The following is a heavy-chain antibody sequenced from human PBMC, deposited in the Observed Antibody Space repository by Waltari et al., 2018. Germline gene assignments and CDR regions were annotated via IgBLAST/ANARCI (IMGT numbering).Heavy chain of an antibody. CDR1: GFTFSSYG. Sequence: QVQLVESGGGVVQPGGSLRLSCAASGFTFSSYGMHWFRQAPGKGLEWVAFIRYDGSNKYYADSVKGRFTISRDNSKNTLYLQMNSLRAEDTAVYYCAKDAIAVAGMVYWGQGTLVTVSS. CDR3: AKDAIAVAGMVY. CDR2: IRYDGSNK. J-gene: IGHJ4*02. V-gene: IGHV3-30*02. D-gene: IGHD6-19*01.